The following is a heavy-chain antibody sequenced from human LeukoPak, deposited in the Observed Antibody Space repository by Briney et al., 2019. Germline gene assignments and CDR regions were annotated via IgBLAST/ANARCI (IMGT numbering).Heavy chain of an antibody. CDR2: IYHSGST. J-gene: IGHJ6*03. CDR1: GGSISSGGYY. CDR3: ARGPFRWEQPTITYYYYMDV. V-gene: IGHV4-31*03. Sequence: PSETLSLTCTVSGGSISSGGYYWSWIRQLPGKGLEWIGYIYHSGSTYYNPSLKSRVTISVDRSKNQFSLKLSSVTAADTAVYYCARGPFRWEQPTITYYYYMDVWGKGTTVTVSS. D-gene: IGHD1-26*01.